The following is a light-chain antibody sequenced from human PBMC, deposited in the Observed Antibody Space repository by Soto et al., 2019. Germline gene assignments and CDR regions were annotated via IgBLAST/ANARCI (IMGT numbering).Light chain of an antibody. CDR3: QQYGNSPWT. CDR2: GAS. Sequence: VLTQSPATLSLSPGDSATLSCRASQSVSSSYLAWYQQKTGQAPRILIYGASSRATGIPARFSGSGSGTDLNLTISRLDPEDFAVYYCQQYGNSPWTFGQGTKVDIK. V-gene: IGKV3-20*01. CDR1: QSVSSSY. J-gene: IGKJ1*01.